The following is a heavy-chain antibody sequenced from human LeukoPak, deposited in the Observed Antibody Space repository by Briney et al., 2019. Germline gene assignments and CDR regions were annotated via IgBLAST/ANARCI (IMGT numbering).Heavy chain of an antibody. CDR2: ISAYNGNT. CDR1: GYTFTSYG. CDR3: ARSLGYCSSTSCYTGDY. V-gene: IGHV1-18*01. J-gene: IGHJ4*02. Sequence: ASVTVSCKASGYTFTSYGISWVRQAPGQGLEWMGWISAYNGNTNYAQKLQGRVTMTTDTSTSTAYMELRSLRSDDTAVYYCARSLGYCSSTSCYTGDYWGQGTLVTVSS. D-gene: IGHD2-2*02.